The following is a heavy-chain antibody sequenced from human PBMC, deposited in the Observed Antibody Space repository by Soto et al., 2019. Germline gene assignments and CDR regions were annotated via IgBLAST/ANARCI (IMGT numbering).Heavy chain of an antibody. Sequence: EVQLLESGGGLVQPGGSLRLSCAASGFTFSNYGMSWVRQAPGKGLEWVSSISGGNTFYAGSVKGRFTISRGNSKNTLYLQMNSLTAEDTAVYYCAKAPSSACNSGACSLRSWGQGTLVTVSS. V-gene: IGHV3-23*01. CDR2: SISGGNT. J-gene: IGHJ5*02. D-gene: IGHD2-21*02. CDR1: GFTFSNYG. CDR3: AKAPSSACNSGACSLRS.